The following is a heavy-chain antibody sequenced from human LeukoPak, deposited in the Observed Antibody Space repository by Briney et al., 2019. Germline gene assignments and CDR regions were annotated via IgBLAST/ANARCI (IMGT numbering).Heavy chain of an antibody. J-gene: IGHJ3*02. Sequence: PSETLSLTCTVSGGSISSSSYYWGWIRQPPGKGLEWIGSIYYSGSTYYNPSLKSRVTISVDTSKNQFSLKLSSVTAADTAVYYCARGSMTTVVTWAFDIWGQGTMVTVSS. CDR3: ARGSMTTVVTWAFDI. D-gene: IGHD4-23*01. V-gene: IGHV4-39*07. CDR1: GGSISSSSYY. CDR2: IYYSGST.